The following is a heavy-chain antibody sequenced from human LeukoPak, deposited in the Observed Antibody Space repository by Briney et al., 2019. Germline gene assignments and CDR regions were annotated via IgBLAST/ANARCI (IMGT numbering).Heavy chain of an antibody. D-gene: IGHD4-17*01. Sequence: GASVKVSCKASGYTFTNYHMHWVRQAPGQGLEWMGIINPRGGSTTYAQKIQGRVTMTSDTSTGTSYMQLSSLPSEAPAAYYCARDGGHYGDSDSWGQGAQVTVSA. V-gene: IGHV1-46*01. CDR3: ARDGGHYGDSDS. CDR1: GYTFTNYH. J-gene: IGHJ4*02. CDR2: INPRGGST.